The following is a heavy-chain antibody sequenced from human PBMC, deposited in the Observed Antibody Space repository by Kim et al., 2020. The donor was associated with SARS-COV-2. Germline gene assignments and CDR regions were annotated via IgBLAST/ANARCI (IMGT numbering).Heavy chain of an antibody. CDR1: GFTFDDYA. V-gene: IGHV3-9*01. CDR2: ISWNSGSI. CDR3: AKGLYDSSGYGYWYFDL. Sequence: GGSLRLSCAASGFTFDDYAMHWVRQAPGKGLEWVSGISWNSGSIGYADSVKGRFTISRDNAKNSLYLQMNSLRAEDTALYYCAKGLYDSSGYGYWYFDLWGRGTLVTVSS. D-gene: IGHD3-22*01. J-gene: IGHJ2*01.